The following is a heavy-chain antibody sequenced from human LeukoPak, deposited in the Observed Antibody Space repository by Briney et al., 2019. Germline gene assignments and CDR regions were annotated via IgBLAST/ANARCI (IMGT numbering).Heavy chain of an antibody. D-gene: IGHD3-3*01. CDR2: IYYSGST. J-gene: IGHJ5*02. V-gene: IGHV4-59*01. CDR3: AGHQTLEWYVNWFDP. Sequence: PSETLSLTCTVSGGSISSYYWSWIRHPPGKGLEWIGYIYYSGSTNYNPSLKSRVTISVDTSKNQSSLKLSSETAADTAVYYCAGHQTLEWYVNWFDPWGQGTLVTVSS. CDR1: GGSISSYY.